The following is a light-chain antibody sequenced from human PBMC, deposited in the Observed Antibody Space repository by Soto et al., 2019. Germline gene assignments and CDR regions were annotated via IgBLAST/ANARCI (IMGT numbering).Light chain of an antibody. V-gene: IGLV1-51*01. CDR1: YHNIGNNY. CDR2: DND. Sequence: QSVLTHPPSGSGAPGQKVSISCSGSYHNIGNNYVSWYQHLPGTAPKLLIYDNDKRPSGIPDRFSGSKSGTSATLGITGFQTGDEADYYCGSWNSSLSAYVFGTGTKVTVL. CDR3: GSWNSSLSAYV. J-gene: IGLJ1*01.